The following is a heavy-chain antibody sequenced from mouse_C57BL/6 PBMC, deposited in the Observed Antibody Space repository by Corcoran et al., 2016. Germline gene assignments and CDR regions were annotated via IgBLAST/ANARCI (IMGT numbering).Heavy chain of an antibody. D-gene: IGHD2-3*01. CDR1: GYTFTDYY. V-gene: IGHV1-26*01. CDR3: ARGGTMVYDGLWYFDV. CDR2: INPNNGGT. Sequence: EVQLQQSGPELVKPGASVKISCKASGYTFTDYYMNWVKQSHGKSLEWIGDINPNNGGTSYNQKFKGKATLTVDKSSSTAYMELRSLTSEDSAVYYCARGGTMVYDGLWYFDVWGTGTTVTVSS. J-gene: IGHJ1*03.